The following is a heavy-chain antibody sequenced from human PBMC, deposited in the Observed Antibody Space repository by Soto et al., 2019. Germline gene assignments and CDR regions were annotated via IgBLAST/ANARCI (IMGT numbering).Heavy chain of an antibody. J-gene: IGHJ6*02. Sequence: GESLKISCKGSGYTFTDYWIGWVRQLPGKGLEWMGIIYPGDSDTRYSPSLQGQVTITADKSTSTAYLQWNTLKASDTAVYYCAKDGPFDDYGDYPDYYYGMDVWGQGTTVTVSS. CDR2: IYPGDSDT. D-gene: IGHD4-17*01. V-gene: IGHV5-51*01. CDR1: GYTFTDYW. CDR3: AKDGPFDDYGDYPDYYYGMDV.